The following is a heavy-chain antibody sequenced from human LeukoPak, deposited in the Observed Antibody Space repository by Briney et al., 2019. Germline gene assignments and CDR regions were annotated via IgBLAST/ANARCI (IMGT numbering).Heavy chain of an antibody. CDR1: GGSISSYN. CDR3: ASNYYGSGSYHEYFQH. Sequence: SETLSLTCTVSGGSISSYNWSWIRQPAGKGLEWIGRIYTSGSTNYNPSLKSRVTMSVDTSKNQFSLKLTSVTAAATAVYYCASNYYGSGSYHEYFQHWGQGTLVTVSS. J-gene: IGHJ1*01. CDR2: IYTSGST. D-gene: IGHD3-10*01. V-gene: IGHV4-4*07.